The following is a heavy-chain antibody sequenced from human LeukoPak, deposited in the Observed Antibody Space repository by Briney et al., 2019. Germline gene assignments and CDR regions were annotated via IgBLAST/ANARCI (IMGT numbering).Heavy chain of an antibody. CDR1: GGSISSYY. J-gene: IGHJ6*02. V-gene: IGHV4-4*07. CDR3: ASPQWLASYYYYGMDV. Sequence: SETLSLTCTVSGGSISSYYWSWIRQPAGKGLEWIGRIYTSGSTNYNPSLKSRVTMSVDTSKNQFSLKLSSVTAADTAVYYCASPQWLASYYYYGMDVWGQGTTVTVSS. CDR2: IYTSGST. D-gene: IGHD5-12*01.